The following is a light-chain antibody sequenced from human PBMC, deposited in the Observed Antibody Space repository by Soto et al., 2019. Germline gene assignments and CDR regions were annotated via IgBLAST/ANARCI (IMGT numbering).Light chain of an antibody. V-gene: IGKV1-39*01. CDR1: QGISTY. J-gene: IGKJ4*01. Sequence: DIQMTQSPSSLSASVGDRVTITCRASQGISTYLNCYQQKPGKAPKLLIYAASSLQSGVPSRFSGSGSETDFTLTISSLQPEDFATYYCQQSYSTPPTFGGGTKVDIK. CDR3: QQSYSTPPT. CDR2: AAS.